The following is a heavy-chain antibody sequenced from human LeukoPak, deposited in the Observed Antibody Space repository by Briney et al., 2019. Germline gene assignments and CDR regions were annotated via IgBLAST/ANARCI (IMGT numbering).Heavy chain of an antibody. CDR3: AKHRDTSSSYYFDY. CDR2: IGASGGDT. CDR1: GFTFSSYA. Sequence: RTGGSLRLSCAASGFTFSSYAMSWVRQAPGKGLEWVSTIGASGGDTYNADSVKGRFTISRDSSKYTLFLQMHSLRAEDSAVYYCAKHRDTSSSYYFDYWGQGTLVTVSS. D-gene: IGHD6-13*01. V-gene: IGHV3-23*01. J-gene: IGHJ4*02.